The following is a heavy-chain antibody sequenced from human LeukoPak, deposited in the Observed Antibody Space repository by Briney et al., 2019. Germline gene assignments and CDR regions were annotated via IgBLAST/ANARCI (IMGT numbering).Heavy chain of an antibody. CDR3: VCGGRNYYDSSGYYAEYRY. CDR2: ISWNSGSI. J-gene: IGHJ4*02. CDR1: GFTFSNYA. D-gene: IGHD3-22*01. Sequence: GGSLRLSCAASGFTFSNYAMSWVRQAPGKGLEWVSGISWNSGSIGYADSVKGRFTISRDNAKNSLYLQMNSLRAENTALYYCVCGGRNYYDSSGYYAEYRYWGQGTLVTVSS. V-gene: IGHV3-9*01.